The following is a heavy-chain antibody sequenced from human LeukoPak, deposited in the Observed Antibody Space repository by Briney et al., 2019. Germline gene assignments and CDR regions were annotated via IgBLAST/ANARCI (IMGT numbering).Heavy chain of an antibody. CDR1: GGSISSYY. CDR2: IYYSGST. Sequence: KPSETLSLTCTVSGGSISSYYWSWLRQPPGKGLEWIGYIYYSGSTNYNPSLKSRVTISVDTSKNQFSLKLSSVTAADTAVYYCARSVILTGYFGWFDPWGQGTLVTVSS. V-gene: IGHV4-59*08. CDR3: ARSVILTGYFGWFDP. J-gene: IGHJ5*02. D-gene: IGHD3-9*01.